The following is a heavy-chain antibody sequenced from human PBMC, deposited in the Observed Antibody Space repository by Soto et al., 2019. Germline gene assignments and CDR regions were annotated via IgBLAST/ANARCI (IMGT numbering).Heavy chain of an antibody. CDR3: ARVRYSSGYYYSDY. CDR2: INAGNGNT. Sequence: ASVKVSCQASGYTFTSYGMHWVRQAPGQRLDLMGWINAGNGNTKYSPKFQGSCTITSDTSASKAYMGLSSLRSEDTAVYYCARVRYSSGYYYSDYWGQGTLVTVSS. V-gene: IGHV1-3*01. CDR1: GYTFTSYG. J-gene: IGHJ4*02. D-gene: IGHD3-22*01.